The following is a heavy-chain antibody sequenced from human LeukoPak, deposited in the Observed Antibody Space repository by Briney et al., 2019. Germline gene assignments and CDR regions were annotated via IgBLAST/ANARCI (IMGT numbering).Heavy chain of an antibody. CDR1: GFTIGTYS. J-gene: IGHJ4*02. CDR3: ASVDNRGSDYVLADYFDY. CDR2: ISHSSSPI. V-gene: IGHV3-48*04. Sequence: PGGSLRLSCAASGFTIGTYSMNWVRQAPGKELEWVSYISHSSSPIYYADSVQGRFTISSDNAKNSLYLQMNSLRADDTAVYYCASVDNRGSDYVLADYFDYWGQGTLVTVSS. D-gene: IGHD1-14*01.